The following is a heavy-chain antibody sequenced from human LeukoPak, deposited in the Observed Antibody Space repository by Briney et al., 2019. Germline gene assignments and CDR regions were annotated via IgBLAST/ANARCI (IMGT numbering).Heavy chain of an antibody. Sequence: QPGGSLRLSCAASGFTSSSYWMSWVRQAPGKGLEWVANINQDGSEQYYVNSVRGRFTISRDNAKNSLYLQMSTLRAEDTAVYYCLRIRPLFCFDYWGQGALVTVSS. CDR1: GFTSSSYW. D-gene: IGHD6-6*01. V-gene: IGHV3-7*01. CDR3: LRIRPLFCFDY. J-gene: IGHJ4*02. CDR2: INQDGSEQ.